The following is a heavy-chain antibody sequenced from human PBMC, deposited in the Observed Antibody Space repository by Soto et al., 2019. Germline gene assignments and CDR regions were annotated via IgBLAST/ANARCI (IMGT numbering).Heavy chain of an antibody. Sequence: EVQLVQSGAEVKKPGDSLRISCKGSGYDFSSYLIAWVRQMPGKGLEWMGLIYPGDSDTKYSPSFQGRVTISADRSTSTAYLHWGSLTASDTARYFCARREKWHDFEYWGQGSLVTVSS. D-gene: IGHD5-12*01. CDR2: IYPGDSDT. V-gene: IGHV5-51*01. CDR1: GYDFSSYL. CDR3: ARREKWHDFEY. J-gene: IGHJ4*02.